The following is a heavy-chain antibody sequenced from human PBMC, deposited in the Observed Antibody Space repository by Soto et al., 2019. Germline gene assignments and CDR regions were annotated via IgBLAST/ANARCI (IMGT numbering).Heavy chain of an antibody. Sequence: PGGSLRLSCAASGFTLSSNGMHWVRQAPGKGLEWVAFIWYDGSDKYYADSVKGRFTISRDNSKNTLYLQMNSLRAEDMAVYYCARDRYPNYPPDAFDIWGQGTLVTVSS. V-gene: IGHV3-33*01. CDR3: ARDRYPNYPPDAFDI. CDR2: IWYDGSDK. CDR1: GFTLSSNG. D-gene: IGHD4-4*01. J-gene: IGHJ3*02.